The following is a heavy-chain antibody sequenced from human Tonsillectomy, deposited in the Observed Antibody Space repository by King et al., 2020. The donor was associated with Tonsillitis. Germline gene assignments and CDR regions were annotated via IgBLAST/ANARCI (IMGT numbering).Heavy chain of an antibody. J-gene: IGHJ3*02. D-gene: IGHD2/OR15-2a*01. V-gene: IGHV3-53*01. Sequence: VQLVESGGGLIQPGGSLRLSCAASGFTVSDTYMNWVRQGPGKGLEWVSGMYAGGSTNYGGSVKGRFTIFRDSSQKTLYLQMNSMKVDDTATYYGSRDRVTTRPTFSDSFDIGGQATMAAASS. CDR2: MYAGGST. CDR3: SRDRVTTRPTFSDSFDI. CDR1: GFTVSDTY.